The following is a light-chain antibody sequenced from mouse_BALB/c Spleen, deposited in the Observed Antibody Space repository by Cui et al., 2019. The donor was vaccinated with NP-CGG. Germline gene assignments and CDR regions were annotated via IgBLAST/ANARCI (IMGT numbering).Light chain of an antibody. V-gene: IGLV1*01. CDR1: TGAVTTCNY. CDR3: ALWYSNHWV. CDR2: GTN. Sequence: AVVTQESARTTSPGETVTLTCRSSTGAVTTCNYANWVQEKPDHLFTGLIGGTNNRAPGVPARFSGSLIGDKAALTITGAQAEDEAIYFCALWYSNHWVFGGGTKLTVL. J-gene: IGLJ1*01.